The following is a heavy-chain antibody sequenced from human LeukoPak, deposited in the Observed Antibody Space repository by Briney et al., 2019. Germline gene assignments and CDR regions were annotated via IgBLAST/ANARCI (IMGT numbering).Heavy chain of an antibody. CDR1: GFTFSSYG. D-gene: IGHD3-10*01. CDR3: ASHRTNYGSGSPLDY. Sequence: GGSLRLSCAASGFTFSSYGMSWVRQAPGKGLEWVSAISGSGGSTYYADSVKGRFTISRDNSKNTLFLQMNSLRAEDTAVYYCASHRTNYGSGSPLDYWGQGTLVTVSS. V-gene: IGHV3-23*01. J-gene: IGHJ4*02. CDR2: ISGSGGST.